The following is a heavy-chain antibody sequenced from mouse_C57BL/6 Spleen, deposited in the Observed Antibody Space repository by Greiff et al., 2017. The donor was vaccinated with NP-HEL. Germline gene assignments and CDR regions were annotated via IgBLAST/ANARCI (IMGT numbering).Heavy chain of an antibody. CDR3: ARWTGSRYFDY. V-gene: IGHV1-22*01. D-gene: IGHD4-1*01. CDR1: GYTFTDYT. J-gene: IGHJ2*01. CDR2: INPNNGGT. Sequence: VQLQQSGPELVKPGASVKMSCKASGYTFTDYTMHWVKQSHGKSLEWIGYINPNNGGTSYNQKFKGKATLTVNKSSSTAYMELRSLTSEDSAVYYCARWTGSRYFDYWGQGTTLTVSS.